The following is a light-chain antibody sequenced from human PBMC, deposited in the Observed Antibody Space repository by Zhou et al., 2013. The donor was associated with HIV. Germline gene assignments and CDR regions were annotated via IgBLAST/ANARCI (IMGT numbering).Light chain of an antibody. CDR2: GAS. CDR1: QGISNY. V-gene: IGKV1-27*01. CDR3: QKYDSAPWT. J-gene: IGKJ1*01. Sequence: DIQMTQSPSSLSAFVGDRVTITCRASQGISNYLAWYQHKPGKVPKLLIYGASTLQSGVSSRFSGSGSGTDFTLAISSLQPEDIASYYCQKYDSAPWTFGQGTRVE.